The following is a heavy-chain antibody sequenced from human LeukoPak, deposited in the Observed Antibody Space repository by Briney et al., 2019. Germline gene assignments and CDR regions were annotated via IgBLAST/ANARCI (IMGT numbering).Heavy chain of an antibody. V-gene: IGHV3-13*01. CDR2: IGTAGDT. D-gene: IGHD3-10*01. CDR1: GFTFSSYD. Sequence: PGGSLRLSCAASGFTFSSYDMHWVRQATGKGLEWVSAIGTAGDTYYPGSVKGRFTISRENAKNSLYLQMNSLRAGDTAVYYCAMAFMVRGYNAFDIWGQGTMVTVSS. J-gene: IGHJ3*02. CDR3: AMAFMVRGYNAFDI.